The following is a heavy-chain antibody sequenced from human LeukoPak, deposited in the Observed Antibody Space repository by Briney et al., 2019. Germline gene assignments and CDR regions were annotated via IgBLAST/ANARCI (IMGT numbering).Heavy chain of an antibody. CDR2: ISYDGSNK. CDR1: GFTFSSYA. D-gene: IGHD2-15*01. CDR3: ARDLGRAATDYFDY. J-gene: IGHJ4*02. Sequence: GGSLRLSCAASGFTFSSYAMHWVRQAPGKGLEWVAVISYDGSNKYYADSVEGRFTISRDNSKNTLNLQMDSLRTEDTAVYYCARDLGRAATDYFDYWSQGTLVTVSS. V-gene: IGHV3-30-3*01.